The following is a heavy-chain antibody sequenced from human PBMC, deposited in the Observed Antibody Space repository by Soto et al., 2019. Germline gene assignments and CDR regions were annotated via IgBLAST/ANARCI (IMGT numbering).Heavy chain of an antibody. CDR1: GFICSSYD. CDR2: ILVGGST. J-gene: IGHJ3*02. Sequence: GSLRLSCAVSGFICSSYDMSWVRQAPGKGLEWVSTILVGGSTHYEDSVKGRFTISRDTSKNTVYLQMNSLTAGDTAVYYCAKATATGGGAFEICGQGTMVTVSS. V-gene: IGHV3-23*01. D-gene: IGHD2-8*02. CDR3: AKATATGGGAFEI.